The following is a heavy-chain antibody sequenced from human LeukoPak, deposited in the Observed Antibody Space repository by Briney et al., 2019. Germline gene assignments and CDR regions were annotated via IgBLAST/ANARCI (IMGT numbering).Heavy chain of an antibody. J-gene: IGHJ4*02. CDR2: IYYSGST. D-gene: IGHD5-18*01. CDR3: ARSGMQLWLPEN. V-gene: IGHV4-31*03. Sequence: SETLSLTCTVSGGSISSGGYYWSWIRQHPGKGLEWIGYIYYSGSTYYNPSLKSRVTISVDTSKNQFSLKLSPVTAADTAVYYCARSGMQLWLPENWGQGTLVTVSS. CDR1: GGSISSGGYY.